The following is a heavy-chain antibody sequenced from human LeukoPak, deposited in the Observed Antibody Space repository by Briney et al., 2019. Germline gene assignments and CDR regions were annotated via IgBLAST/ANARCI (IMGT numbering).Heavy chain of an antibody. CDR2: INPNSGGT. J-gene: IGHJ4*02. V-gene: IGHV1-2*02. CDR3: ARDRRVYYDSSGYSWWSFDY. Sequence: SVKVSCKASGYTFTGYYMHWVRQAPGQGLEWMGWINPNSGGTNYAQKFQGRVTMTRDTSISTAYMELSRLRSDDTAVYYCARDRRVYYDSSGYSWWSFDYWGQGTLVTVSS. D-gene: IGHD3-22*01. CDR1: GYTFTGYY.